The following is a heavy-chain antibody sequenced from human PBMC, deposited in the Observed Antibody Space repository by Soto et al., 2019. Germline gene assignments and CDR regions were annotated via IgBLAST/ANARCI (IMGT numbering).Heavy chain of an antibody. Sequence: GGSLRLSCAASGFTVCTNYMSWVRQDPGKGLEWVSVIYSGGSTYYADSVKGRFTISRDNSKNTLYLQMNSLRAEDTAVYYCAKDLEWLFVKGGYYMDVWGKGTTVTVSS. CDR2: IYSGGST. CDR1: GFTVCTNY. CDR3: AKDLEWLFVKGGYYMDV. D-gene: IGHD3-3*01. V-gene: IGHV3-53*01. J-gene: IGHJ6*03.